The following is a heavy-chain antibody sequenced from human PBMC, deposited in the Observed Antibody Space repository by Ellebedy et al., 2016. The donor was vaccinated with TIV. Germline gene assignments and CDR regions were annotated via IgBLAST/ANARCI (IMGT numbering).Heavy chain of an antibody. V-gene: IGHV1-69*06. CDR3: AREGRSDAFDI. Sequence: SVKVSCXASGGTFSSYAISWVRQAPGQGLEWMGGIIPIFGTANYAQKFQGRVTITADKSTSTAYMELSSLRSEDTAVYYCAREGRSDAFDIWGQGTMVTVSS. CDR2: IIPIFGTA. J-gene: IGHJ3*02. CDR1: GGTFSSYA.